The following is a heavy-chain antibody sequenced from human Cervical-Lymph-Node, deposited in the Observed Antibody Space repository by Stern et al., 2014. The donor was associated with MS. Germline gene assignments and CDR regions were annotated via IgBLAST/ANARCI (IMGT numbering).Heavy chain of an antibody. Sequence: EVQLVQSGAEVKKPGESLKISCKGSGYSFTSYWIAWVRPMPGKGLEGMGITYPGDSDPRYRPAFQGPGTLQADKSISTAYLQWSSLKASDTAMYYCARLSSWYEDYWGQGTLVTVSS. CDR1: GYSFTSYW. V-gene: IGHV5-51*03. J-gene: IGHJ4*02. CDR3: ARLSSWYEDY. D-gene: IGHD6-13*01. CDR2: TYPGDSDP.